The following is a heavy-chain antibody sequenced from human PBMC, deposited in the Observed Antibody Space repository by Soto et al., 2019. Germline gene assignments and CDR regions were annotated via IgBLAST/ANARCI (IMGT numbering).Heavy chain of an antibody. J-gene: IGHJ3*02. D-gene: IGHD4-17*01. CDR2: IYHSGST. Sequence: QVQLQESGPGLVKPSGTLSLTCAVSGGSISSSNWWSWVRQPPGKGLEWIGEIYHSGSTHYNPSLKGRVTISVDKSKNQFSLKLSSVTAADTAVYYCARDADYGGQEKPNAFDIWGQGTTVTVSS. CDR1: GGSISSSNW. CDR3: ARDADYGGQEKPNAFDI. V-gene: IGHV4-4*02.